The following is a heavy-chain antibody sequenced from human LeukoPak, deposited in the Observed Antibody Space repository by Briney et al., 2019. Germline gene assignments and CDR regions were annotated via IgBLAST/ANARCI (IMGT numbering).Heavy chain of an antibody. V-gene: IGHV3-74*01. J-gene: IGHJ4*02. Sequence: PGGSLRLSCAASGFTFSSYWMHWVCQAPGKGLVWVSRINSDGSSTSYADSVKGRFTISRDNAKNTLYLQMNSLRAEDTAVYYCARDSAKQWPVRPDWGQGTLVTVSS. D-gene: IGHD6-19*01. CDR2: INSDGSST. CDR1: GFTFSSYW. CDR3: ARDSAKQWPVRPD.